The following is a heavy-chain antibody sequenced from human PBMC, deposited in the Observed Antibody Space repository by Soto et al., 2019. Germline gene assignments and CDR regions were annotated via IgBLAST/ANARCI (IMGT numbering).Heavy chain of an antibody. V-gene: IGHV4-59*01. CDR2: IYYSGST. J-gene: IGHJ4*02. Sequence: SETLSLTCTVSGGSISSYYWSWIRQPPGKGLEWIGYIYYSGSTSYNPSLKSRVTISVDTSKNQFSLKLSSVTAADTAVYYCARRYGGNFDYWGQGTLVNVSS. CDR1: GGSISSYY. CDR3: ARRYGGNFDY. D-gene: IGHD1-26*01.